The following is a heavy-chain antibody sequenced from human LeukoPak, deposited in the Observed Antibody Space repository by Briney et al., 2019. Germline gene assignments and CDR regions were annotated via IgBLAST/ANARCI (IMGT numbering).Heavy chain of an antibody. V-gene: IGHV4-61*02. D-gene: IGHD3-10*01. CDR3: ARGDYYGSGSYYNSAFDI. Sequence: SQTLSLTCTVSGGSISTGTYYWSWIRQPAGKGLEWIGRIYTSGSTNYSPSLKSRVTISVDTSKNQFSLKLNSVTAADTAVYYCARGDYYGSGSYYNSAFDIWGQGTMVTVSS. J-gene: IGHJ3*02. CDR2: IYTSGST. CDR1: GGSISTGTYY.